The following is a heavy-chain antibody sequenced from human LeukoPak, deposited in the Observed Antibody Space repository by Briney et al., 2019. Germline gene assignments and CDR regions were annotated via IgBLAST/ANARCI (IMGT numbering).Heavy chain of an antibody. V-gene: IGHV3-33*06. Sequence: GGSLRLSCAASGFTYSHYGMHWVRQVPGKGLKWVPVIWSDGTEKYYGDAVKGRFTISRDNSMKTLYLQMNSLRGDDTAVYYCAKDAQRGFDYSNSLESWGQGTLVTVSS. CDR1: GFTYSHYG. CDR3: AKDAQRGFDYSNSLES. CDR2: IWSDGTEK. J-gene: IGHJ5*01. D-gene: IGHD4-11*01.